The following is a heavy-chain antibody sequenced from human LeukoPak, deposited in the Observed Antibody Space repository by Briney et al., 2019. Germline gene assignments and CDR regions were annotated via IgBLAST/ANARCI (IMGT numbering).Heavy chain of an antibody. CDR1: GYTFTGYY. CDR2: INPNTGGT. J-gene: IGHJ4*02. Sequence: ASVKVSCKTSGYTFTGYYMHWVRQAPGQGLEWMGWINPNTGGTNYVQKFQGRVTMTSDTSISTAYMELSSLRSDDPAVYYCARAPMIVVVFPPRLDFWGQGTLVTVSS. D-gene: IGHD3-22*01. CDR3: ARAPMIVVVFPPRLDF. V-gene: IGHV1-2*02.